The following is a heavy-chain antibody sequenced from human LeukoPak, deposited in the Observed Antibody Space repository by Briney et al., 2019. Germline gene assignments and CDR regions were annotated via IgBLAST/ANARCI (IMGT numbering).Heavy chain of an antibody. CDR2: IRYDGSNK. J-gene: IGHJ4*02. CDR1: GFTFSSYG. V-gene: IGHV3-30*02. D-gene: IGHD5-18*01. CDR3: AKLEVDTAMVPSLDY. Sequence: GGSLRLSCGASGFTFSSYGMHWVRQAPGKGLEWVAFIRYDGSNKYYADSVKGRFTISRDNSKNTLYLQMNSLRAEDTAVYYCAKLEVDTAMVPSLDYWGQGTLVTVSS.